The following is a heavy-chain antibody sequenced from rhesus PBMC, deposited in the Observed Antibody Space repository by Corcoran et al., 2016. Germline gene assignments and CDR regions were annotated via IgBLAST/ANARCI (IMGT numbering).Heavy chain of an antibody. J-gene: IGHJ4*01. CDR3: ARGYNWNQGLGY. CDR2: IVPSDTDP. Sequence: EVQLVQSGAEVKRPGESLKISCKTSGYSFTSYWISWVRQMPGKGLEWRGSIVPSDTDPRTNPSFQGQVTISADKSISTAYLQWSRLKASDTATYYCARGYNWNQGLGYWGQGVLVTVSS. CDR1: GYSFTSYW. V-gene: IGHV5-20*01. D-gene: IGHD1-26*01.